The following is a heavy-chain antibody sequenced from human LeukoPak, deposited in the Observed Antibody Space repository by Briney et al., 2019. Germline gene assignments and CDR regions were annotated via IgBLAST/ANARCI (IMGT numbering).Heavy chain of an antibody. J-gene: IGHJ6*02. Sequence: GVSLRLSCAASGFTFSSYAVHWVRQASGKGLEGVAVISYDGSNKYYADSVKGRFTISRDNSKNTLYLQMNSLRAEDTAVYYCARVGYCSSTSCSYYYYYGMDVWGQGTTVTVSS. CDR3: ARVGYCSSTSCSYYYYYGMDV. V-gene: IGHV3-30-3*01. CDR1: GFTFSSYA. CDR2: ISYDGSNK. D-gene: IGHD2-2*01.